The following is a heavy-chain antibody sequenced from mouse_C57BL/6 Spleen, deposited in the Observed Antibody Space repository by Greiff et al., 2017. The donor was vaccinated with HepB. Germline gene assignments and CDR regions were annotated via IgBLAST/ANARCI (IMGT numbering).Heavy chain of an antibody. J-gene: IGHJ2*01. CDR2: IRNKANGYTT. V-gene: IGHV7-3*01. CDR1: GFTFTDYY. D-gene: IGHD1-2*01. Sequence: EVQRVESGGGLVQPGGSLSLSCAASGFTFTDYYMSWVRQPPGKALEWLGFIRNKANGYTTEYSASVKGRLTIARDNSQSILHLQMNALRAEDSATYSGARYRTHYYGDYFDYWGQGTTLTVSS. CDR3: ARYRTHYYGDYFDY.